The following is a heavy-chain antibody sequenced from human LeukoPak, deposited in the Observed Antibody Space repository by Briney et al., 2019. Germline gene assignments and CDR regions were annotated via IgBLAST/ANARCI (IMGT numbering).Heavy chain of an antibody. CDR1: GYSFTSYY. CDR2: INPSGGST. J-gene: IGHJ4*02. CDR3: ARVRTAGGSEY. Sequence: ASVKVSCKASGYSFTSYYMHWVRQAPGQGLEWMVIINPSGGSTNYAQKFQGRVTMTRDTSTSTVYIELSSPKTEDTAVYYCARVRTAGGSEYWGQGTLVTVSS. D-gene: IGHD4-23*01. V-gene: IGHV1-46*01.